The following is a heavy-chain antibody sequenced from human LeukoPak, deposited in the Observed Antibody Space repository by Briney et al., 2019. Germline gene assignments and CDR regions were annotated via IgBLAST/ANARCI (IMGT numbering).Heavy chain of an antibody. V-gene: IGHV1-24*01. J-gene: IGHJ4*02. CDR3: ATNGYSYDSSGPHGY. D-gene: IGHD3-22*01. Sequence: ASVKVSFKVSGYTLTELSMHWVRQAPGKGLEWMGGFDPEDGETIYAQKFQGRVTMTEDTSTDTAYMELSSLRSDDTAVYYCATNGYSYDSSGPHGYWGQGTLVTVSS. CDR1: GYTLTELS. CDR2: FDPEDGET.